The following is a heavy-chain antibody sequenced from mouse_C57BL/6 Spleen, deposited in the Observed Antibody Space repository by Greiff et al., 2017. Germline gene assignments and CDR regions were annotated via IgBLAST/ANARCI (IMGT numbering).Heavy chain of an antibody. D-gene: IGHD2-5*01. CDR2: INPNNGGT. Sequence: EVQLQQSGPELVKPGASVKISCKASGYTFTDYYMNWVKQSHGKSLEWIGDINPNNGGTSYNQKFKGKATLTVDKSSSTAYMELRSLTSEDSAVYYCAREGVYSNFDYWGQGTTLTVSS. V-gene: IGHV1-26*01. CDR3: AREGVYSNFDY. CDR1: GYTFTDYY. J-gene: IGHJ2*01.